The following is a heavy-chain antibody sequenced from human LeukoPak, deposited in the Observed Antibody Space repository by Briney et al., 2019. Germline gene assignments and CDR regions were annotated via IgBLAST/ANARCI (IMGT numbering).Heavy chain of an antibody. CDR1: GYTFTGYY. Sequence: GASVKVSCKASGYTFTGYYMHWVRQAPGQGLEWMGWINPNSGGTNYAQKFQGRVTMTRDTSISTAYMELRSLRSDDTAVYYCARRGHITVIEMGLRGDSNWFDPWGQGTLVTVSS. V-gene: IGHV1-2*02. J-gene: IGHJ5*02. CDR3: ARRGHITVIEMGLRGDSNWFDP. D-gene: IGHD3-22*01. CDR2: INPNSGGT.